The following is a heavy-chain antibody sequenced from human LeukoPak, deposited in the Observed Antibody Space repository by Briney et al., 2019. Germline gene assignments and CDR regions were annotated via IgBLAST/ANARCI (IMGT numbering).Heavy chain of an antibody. D-gene: IGHD3-16*01. V-gene: IGHV4-59*01. Sequence: SETLSLTCTVSGDSISSYHWSWIRQSPGKGLEWIGYISYSGSTNYNPSLKSRVTISVDTSKNQFSLRLSSVTAADTAVYYCARVGRGDHTWGSYYFDHWGQGTLVTASS. J-gene: IGHJ4*02. CDR2: ISYSGST. CDR1: GDSISSYH. CDR3: ARVGRGDHTWGSYYFDH.